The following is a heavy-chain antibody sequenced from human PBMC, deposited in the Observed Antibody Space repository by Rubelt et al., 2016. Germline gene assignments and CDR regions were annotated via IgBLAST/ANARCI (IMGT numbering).Heavy chain of an antibody. J-gene: IGHJ4*02. CDR3: AALDTAIWAF. CDR1: GYRYDTFG. CDR2: IGLTTPHS. D-gene: IGHD4-17*01. V-gene: IGHV1-18*01. Sequence: QVQLVQSENEVKTPGASVTVSCTASGYRYDTFGFPWLRQPPGQGPEWMGWIGLTTPHSSHAQKFLGRLTLTKDTSTRTAFMKLRDLRPDDTATYYGAALDTAIWAFWGQGTRVIVSS.